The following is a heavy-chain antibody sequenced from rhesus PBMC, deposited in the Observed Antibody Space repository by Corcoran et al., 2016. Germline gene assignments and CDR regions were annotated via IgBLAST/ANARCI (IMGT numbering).Heavy chain of an antibody. D-gene: IGHD6-13*01. CDR3: AREAAAGPDY. J-gene: IGHJ4*01. CDR1: GGSISDSYR. Sequence: QVQLQESGPGVVKPSETLSLTCAVSGGSISDSYRLSWIPPPPGKGLEWIGNIYGSSTSTNYNPSLKSRVTISKDTSKNQFSLKLSSVTAADTAVYYCAREAAAGPDYWGQGVLVTVSS. CDR2: IYGSSTST. V-gene: IGHV4S10*01.